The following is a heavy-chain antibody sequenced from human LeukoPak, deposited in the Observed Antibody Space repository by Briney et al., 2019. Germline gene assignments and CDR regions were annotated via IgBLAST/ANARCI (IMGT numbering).Heavy chain of an antibody. CDR2: ITSNGGST. CDR3: VTVGMTSIWSYLRFDP. V-gene: IGHV3-64D*08. D-gene: IGHD1-26*01. Sequence: GRSLRPSCSASGFTFSTNSMHWVRQAPGKGLEFVSAITSNGGSTCYADSVKGRFTISRDNSKNTLYLEMSSLRAEDTAVYYCVTVGMTSIWSYLRFDPRGQGTLVSVSS. J-gene: IGHJ5*02. CDR1: GFTFSTNS.